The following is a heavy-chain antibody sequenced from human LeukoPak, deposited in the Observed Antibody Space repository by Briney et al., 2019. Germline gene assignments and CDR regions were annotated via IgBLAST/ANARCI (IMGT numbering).Heavy chain of an antibody. J-gene: IGHJ5*02. Sequence: SETLSLTCAVYGGSFSGYYWSWIRQPPGKGLEWIGEINHSGSTNYNPSLKSRVTISIDTSKNQFSLKLSSVTAADTAVYCCTRDLRAYYYDGSGYTTTVPWGQGTLITVSS. CDR1: GGSFSGYY. CDR2: INHSGST. D-gene: IGHD3-22*01. CDR3: TRDLRAYYYDGSGYTTTVP. V-gene: IGHV4-34*01.